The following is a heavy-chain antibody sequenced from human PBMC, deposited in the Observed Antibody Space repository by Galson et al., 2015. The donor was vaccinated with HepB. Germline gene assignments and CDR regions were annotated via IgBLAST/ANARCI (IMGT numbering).Heavy chain of an antibody. D-gene: IGHD5-12*01. CDR2: INPSGGST. CDR1: GYTFTSYY. CDR3: ARRRRVDVSGSAKGAFDI. Sequence: SVKVSCKASGYTFTSYYMHWVRQAPGQGLEWMGIINPSGGSTSYAQKFQGRVTMTRDTSTSTVYMELSSLRSEDTAVYYCARRRRVDVSGSAKGAFDIWGQGTMVTVSS. J-gene: IGHJ3*02. V-gene: IGHV1-46*03.